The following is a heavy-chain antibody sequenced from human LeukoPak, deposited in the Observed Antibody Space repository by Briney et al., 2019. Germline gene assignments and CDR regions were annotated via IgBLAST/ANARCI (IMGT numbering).Heavy chain of an antibody. CDR1: GGTFSSYA. D-gene: IGHD6-13*01. V-gene: IGHV1-69*06. CDR3: ARGRESIAAAAFDS. CDR2: IIPIFGTA. Sequence: SVKVSCKASGGTFSSYAISWVRQAPGQGLEWMGGIIPIFGTANYAQKFQGRVTITADKSTSTVYMELSSLRSEDTALYYCARGRESIAAAAFDSWGQGTLVTVSS. J-gene: IGHJ4*02.